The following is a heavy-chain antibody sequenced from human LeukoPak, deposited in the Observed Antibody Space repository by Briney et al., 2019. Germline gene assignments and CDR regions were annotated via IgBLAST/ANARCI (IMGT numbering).Heavy chain of an antibody. CDR1: AFTLSSYW. CDR2: INKDGSEK. D-gene: IGHD3-10*01. Sequence: GGSLRLSCAASAFTLSSYWMSWVRQAPGKGLEWVASINKDGSEKYYVGSVKGRFTISRDNAKNSLYLQMNSLRAEDTAVYYCAREYYYGSGSYYNGYWGQGTLVTVSS. V-gene: IGHV3-7*04. CDR3: AREYYYGSGSYYNGY. J-gene: IGHJ4*02.